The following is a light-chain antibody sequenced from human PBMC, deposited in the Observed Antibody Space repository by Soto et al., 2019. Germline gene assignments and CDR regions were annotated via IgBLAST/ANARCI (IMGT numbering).Light chain of an antibody. J-gene: IGLJ2*01. CDR2: RNN. CDR1: SSDIGSNY. Sequence: QAVVTQPPSASGTPGQGVTISCSGCSSDIGSNYVYWYQHLPGTAPKLLIYRNNQRPSGVPDRFSGSKSGTSASLAISGLRSEDEADYYCAAWEDSLRGVVFGGGTKLTVL. CDR3: AAWEDSLRGVV. V-gene: IGLV1-47*01.